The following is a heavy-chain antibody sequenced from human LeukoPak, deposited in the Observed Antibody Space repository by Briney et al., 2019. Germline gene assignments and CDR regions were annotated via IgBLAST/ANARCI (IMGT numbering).Heavy chain of an antibody. D-gene: IGHD1-14*01. J-gene: IGHJ4*02. V-gene: IGHV3-21*01. CDR3: ARSRTSSPYDKNLNF. CDR2: ISGSGNYI. CDR1: GFTFNSYT. Sequence: PGGSLRLSCTASGFTFNSYTISWVREAPGKGLERVSSISGSGNYIYLAASVKGRFTISRDDAQNSVYLQMNSLKDEDTAVYYCARSRTSSPYDKNLNFWGQGTLVIVSS.